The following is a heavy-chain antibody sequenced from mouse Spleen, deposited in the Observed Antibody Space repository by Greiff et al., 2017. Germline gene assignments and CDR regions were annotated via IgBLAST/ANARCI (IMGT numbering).Heavy chain of an antibody. CDR3: ARTYDYDASWFAY. Sequence: VQLVESGAELARPGASVKLSCKASGYTFTSYGISWVKQRTGQGLEWIGEIYPRSGNTYYNEKFKGKATLTADKSSSTAYMELRSLTSEDSAVYFCARTYDYDASWFAYWGQGTLVTVSA. CDR2: IYPRSGNT. V-gene: IGHV1-81*01. J-gene: IGHJ3*01. CDR1: GYTFTSYG. D-gene: IGHD2-4*01.